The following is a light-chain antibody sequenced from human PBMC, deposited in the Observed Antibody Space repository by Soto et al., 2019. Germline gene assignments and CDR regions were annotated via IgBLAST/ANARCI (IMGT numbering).Light chain of an antibody. J-gene: IGKJ4*01. CDR2: DAS. V-gene: IGKV3-11*01. CDR3: QQRSKS. Sequence: ETVLTQSPATLSLSPGDRATLSCRASQSVSRSLTWYQQTPGQAPRLLISDASTRATGIPPRFSGSGSGTDFTLTISSLEPEDFAVYYCQQRSKSFGEGTKVDIK. CDR1: QSVSRS.